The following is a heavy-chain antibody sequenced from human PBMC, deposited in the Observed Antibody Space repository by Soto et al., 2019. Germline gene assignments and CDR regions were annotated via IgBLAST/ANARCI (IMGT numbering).Heavy chain of an antibody. J-gene: IGHJ3*02. D-gene: IGHD4-17*01. CDR1: GFTFSSYA. V-gene: IGHV3-23*01. CDR2: ISGSGGST. CDR3: AKDPEAVTPTYGAFDI. Sequence: EVQLLESGRGLVQPGGSLRLSCAASGFTFSSYAMSWVRQAPGKGLEWVSAISGSGGSTYYADSVKGRFTISRDNSKNTLYLQMNSLRAEDTAVYYCAKDPEAVTPTYGAFDIWGQGTMVTVSS.